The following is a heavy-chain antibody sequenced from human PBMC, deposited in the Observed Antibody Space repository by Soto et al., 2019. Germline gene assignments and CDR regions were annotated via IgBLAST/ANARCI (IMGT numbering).Heavy chain of an antibody. V-gene: IGHV3-30*09. CDR1: GFTFSGYA. CDR2: ISYDGSNQ. J-gene: IGHJ4*02. CDR3: ARSRGSTGYYFVDY. Sequence: QVQLVESGGGVVQPGSSLRLSCAASGFTFSGYAMHWVRQAPGKGLEWVAVISYDGSNQHYADSVQGRLAVSRDNSKNTLYLQMNSLRVEDTAVYYCARSRGSTGYYFVDYWGLGTLVTVSS. D-gene: IGHD3-22*01.